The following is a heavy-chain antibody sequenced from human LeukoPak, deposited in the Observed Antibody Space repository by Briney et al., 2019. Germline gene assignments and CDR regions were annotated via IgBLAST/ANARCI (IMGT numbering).Heavy chain of an antibody. CDR1: GGSISSYY. D-gene: IGHD1-1*01. V-gene: IGHV4-59*08. Sequence: SETLSLTCTVSGGSISSYYWSWIRQPPGKGLEWIGYIYYSGSTNYNPSLKSRVTISVDTSKNQFSLKLSSVTAADTAVYYYARHSTASGYLNYFDYWGQGTLVTVSS. J-gene: IGHJ4*02. CDR3: ARHSTASGYLNYFDY. CDR2: IYYSGST.